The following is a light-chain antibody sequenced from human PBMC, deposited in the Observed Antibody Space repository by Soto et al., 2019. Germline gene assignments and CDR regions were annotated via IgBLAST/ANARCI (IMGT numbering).Light chain of an antibody. CDR1: PSVSSSY. CDR3: QQYGSSHT. CDR2: GAS. Sequence: EIVLTQSPDTLSLSPGERAALSCRASPSVSSSYLAWYQQNPGQAPRLLIYGASSRATGIPDRFSGSGSGTDFTLTISRLEPEDFAVYYCQQYGSSHTFGQGTKLEIK. V-gene: IGKV3-20*01. J-gene: IGKJ2*01.